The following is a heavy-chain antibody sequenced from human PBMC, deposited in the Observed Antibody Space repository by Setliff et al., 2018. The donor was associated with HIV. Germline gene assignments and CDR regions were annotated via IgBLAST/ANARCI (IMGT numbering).Heavy chain of an antibody. CDR3: ARVTTGLFQY. Sequence: PSETLSLTCAVYGGSLSGHYWNWIRQPPGKGLEWIGQVNHGGSASYNPSLESRVTISVDTSKNQFSLNLTSVTAADTAIYYCARVTTGLFQYWGQGTLVAVSS. CDR2: VNHGGSA. D-gene: IGHD4-17*01. CDR1: GGSLSGHY. V-gene: IGHV4-34*01. J-gene: IGHJ1*01.